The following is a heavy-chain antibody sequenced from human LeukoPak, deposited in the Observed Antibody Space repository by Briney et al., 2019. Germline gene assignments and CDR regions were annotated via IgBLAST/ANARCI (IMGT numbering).Heavy chain of an antibody. CDR2: IIPIFGTA. J-gene: IGHJ6*03. Sequence: ASVKVSCKASGGTFISYAISWVRQAPGQGLEWMGGIIPIFGTANYAQKFQGRVTITTDESTSTAYMELSSLRSEDTAVYYCARDRNYYDSSGYRPYYYYYYMDVWGKGTTVTVSS. D-gene: IGHD3-22*01. V-gene: IGHV1-69*05. CDR1: GGTFISYA. CDR3: ARDRNYYDSSGYRPYYYYYYMDV.